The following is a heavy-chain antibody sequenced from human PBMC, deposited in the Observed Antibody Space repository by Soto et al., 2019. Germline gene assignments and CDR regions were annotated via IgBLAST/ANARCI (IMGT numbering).Heavy chain of an antibody. V-gene: IGHV1-18*04. CDR1: GYTFTSYG. CDR2: ISAYNGNT. D-gene: IGHD6-19*01. Sequence: QVQLVQSGAEVKKPGASVKVSCKASGYTFTSYGISWVRQAPGQGLEWMGWISAYNGNTNYAQKLQGRVTMTTDTSTRTAHMALRSLRSDATASYSCAVWGAVASRRSGFEPWSQGTLFTVCS. CDR3: AVWGAVASRRSGFEP. J-gene: IGHJ5*02.